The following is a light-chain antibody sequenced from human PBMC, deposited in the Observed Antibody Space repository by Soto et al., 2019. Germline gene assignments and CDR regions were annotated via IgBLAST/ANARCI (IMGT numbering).Light chain of an antibody. V-gene: IGKV3-20*01. CDR1: QSVSSSY. J-gene: IGKJ1*01. CDR3: QQYGSSPT. Sequence: EIVLTQSPGTLSLSPGERATLSCRASQSVSSSYLAWYQQKTGQAPRLLISGSSSRATGLPDRFSGSGSGKDFTLTISRLEPEDFAVYYCQQYGSSPTFGQGTKVEIK. CDR2: GSS.